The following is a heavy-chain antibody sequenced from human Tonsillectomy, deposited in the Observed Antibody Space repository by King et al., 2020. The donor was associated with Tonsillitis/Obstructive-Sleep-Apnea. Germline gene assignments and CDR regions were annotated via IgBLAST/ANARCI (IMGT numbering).Heavy chain of an antibody. CDR3: ERLESLFVRGGYMDV. CDR2: IYYSGST. V-gene: IGHV4-59*11. CDR1: GESINNLY. J-gene: IGHJ6*03. Sequence: QLQESGPGLVKPSETLSLTCTVSGESINNLYWSWIRQPPGKGLEWIGYIYYSGSTNYNPSLKSRVTISVDTSKNQFFLKLSSVGAADTAVYYRERLESLFVRGGYMDVWGKGTTVTVSS. D-gene: IGHD3-10*02.